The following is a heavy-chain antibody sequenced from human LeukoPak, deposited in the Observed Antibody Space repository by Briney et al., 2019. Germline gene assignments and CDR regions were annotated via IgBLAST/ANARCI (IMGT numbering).Heavy chain of an antibody. CDR3: ARGGYYYNPHFDY. V-gene: IGHV1-2*02. CDR1: GGTFSSYA. D-gene: IGHD3-22*01. J-gene: IGHJ4*02. Sequence: ASVKVSCKASGGTFSSYAISWVRQAPGQGLEWMGWINPKSGGTNEAQKFHDRVTMTRDTSIRTAYMEVSRLRSDDTAVYYCARGGYYYNPHFDYWGQGTLVTVSS. CDR2: INPKSGGT.